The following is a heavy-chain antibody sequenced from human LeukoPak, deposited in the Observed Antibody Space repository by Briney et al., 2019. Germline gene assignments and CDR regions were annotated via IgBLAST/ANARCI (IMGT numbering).Heavy chain of an antibody. Sequence: GASVKVSCKASGYTFTGYYMHWVRQAPGQGLEWMGITNPSGGSTSYAQKFQGRVTMTRDTSTSTVYMELSSLRSEDTAVYYCARGLDIVLMVYRGWFDPWGQGTLVTVSS. V-gene: IGHV1-46*01. D-gene: IGHD2-8*01. CDR1: GYTFTGYY. J-gene: IGHJ5*02. CDR2: TNPSGGST. CDR3: ARGLDIVLMVYRGWFDP.